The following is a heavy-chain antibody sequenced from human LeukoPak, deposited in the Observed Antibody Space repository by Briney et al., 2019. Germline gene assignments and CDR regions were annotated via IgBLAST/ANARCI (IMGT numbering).Heavy chain of an antibody. J-gene: IGHJ4*02. D-gene: IGHD5-24*01. CDR3: ARGRNIEMTTMSGGGDY. Sequence: ASVKVSCKASGYTFTDYYMHWVRQAPGQGLEWMGWLNPNSGDTNYAQKFQGRVSMTRDSSISTAYMDLSDLRSDDMAVYSCARGRNIEMTTMSGGGDYWGQGTLVTVSS. V-gene: IGHV1-2*02. CDR1: GYTFTDYY. CDR2: LNPNSGDT.